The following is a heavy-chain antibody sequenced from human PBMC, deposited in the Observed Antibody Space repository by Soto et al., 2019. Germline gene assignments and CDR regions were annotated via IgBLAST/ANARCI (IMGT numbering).Heavy chain of an antibody. CDR1: GFAVSSNY. D-gene: IGHD4-17*01. CDR2: IHSGGST. Sequence: EVQLVESGGGLVQPGGSLRLSCAASGFAVSSNYMSWVSQAPGKGLEWVSVIHSGGSTYYADSVKGRFTISRDNSNNNTLYLQMNSLRAEDTSVYYCAREPPFCDSGDSAGFAIQNWGQGTLVIVSS. V-gene: IGHV3-66*01. J-gene: IGHJ1*01. CDR3: AREPPFCDSGDSAGFAIQN.